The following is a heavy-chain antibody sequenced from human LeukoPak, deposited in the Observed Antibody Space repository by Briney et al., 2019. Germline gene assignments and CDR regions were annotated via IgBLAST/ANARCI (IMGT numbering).Heavy chain of an antibody. CDR2: IYYSGST. Sequence: PSQTLSLTCTVSGGSISSGGYYWSWIRQHPGKGLEWIGYIYYSGSTYYNPSLKSRVTISVDTSKNQFSLKLNSVTAADTAVYYCARDHKGYYYGNGRCMDVWGQGTTVTVSS. D-gene: IGHD3-10*01. CDR1: GGSISSGGYY. J-gene: IGHJ6*02. CDR3: ARDHKGYYYGNGRCMDV. V-gene: IGHV4-31*03.